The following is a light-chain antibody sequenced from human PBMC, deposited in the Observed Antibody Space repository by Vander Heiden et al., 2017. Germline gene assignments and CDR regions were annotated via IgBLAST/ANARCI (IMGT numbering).Light chain of an antibody. CDR1: STNSGSNA. Sequence: SVLTQPPPPSGTPRQRVTIACSGSSTNSGSNAVNWYHQLPAAAPRLLMYNDEQRPSGVPERFSGSNSGTSASLAISWVLAEDEADYYCAAWDDSRNGLVFGGGTKLTVL. V-gene: IGLV1-44*01. CDR2: NDE. CDR3: AAWDDSRNGLV. J-gene: IGLJ2*01.